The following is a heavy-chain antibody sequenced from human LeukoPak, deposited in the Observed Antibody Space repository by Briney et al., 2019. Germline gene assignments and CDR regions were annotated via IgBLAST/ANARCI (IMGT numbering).Heavy chain of an antibody. CDR1: GGSMSSYY. Sequence: ASETLSLTCTVSGGSMSSYYWSWIRQPPGKGLEWIGYIYYSGNTNYNPSLKSRVTISVDTSKNQFSLKLSSVTAADTALYYCARKFSSSWTFDYWGQGTLVTVSS. D-gene: IGHD6-13*01. V-gene: IGHV4-59*08. J-gene: IGHJ4*02. CDR2: IYYSGNT. CDR3: ARKFSSSWTFDY.